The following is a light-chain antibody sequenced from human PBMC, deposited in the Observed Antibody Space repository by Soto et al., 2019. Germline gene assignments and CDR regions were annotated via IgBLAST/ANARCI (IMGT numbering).Light chain of an antibody. Sequence: SVLTQPASLSWSPGQSITISCTGSSSDVGGYNLVSWYQHHPGQAPKLIIYESSQRPSGVSYRFSGSKSGNTAALTISGLQPEDEADYHCCTDAGGSSYVFGSGTKVTVL. J-gene: IGLJ1*01. CDR1: SSDVGGYNL. V-gene: IGLV2-23*01. CDR3: CTDAGGSSYV. CDR2: ESS.